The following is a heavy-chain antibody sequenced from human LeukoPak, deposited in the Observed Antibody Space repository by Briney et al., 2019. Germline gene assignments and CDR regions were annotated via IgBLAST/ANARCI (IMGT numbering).Heavy chain of an antibody. V-gene: IGHV3-23*01. Sequence: GGSLRLSCAGSGFTFSSYAMSWVRQAPGKGLEWVSAISGSGGSTYYADSVKGRFTISRDNSKNTLYLQMNSLRAEDTAVYYCAKWWESIAAAGPMGVWGKGTTVTVSS. CDR3: AKWWESIAAAGPMGV. J-gene: IGHJ6*04. D-gene: IGHD6-13*01. CDR1: GFTFSSYA. CDR2: ISGSGGST.